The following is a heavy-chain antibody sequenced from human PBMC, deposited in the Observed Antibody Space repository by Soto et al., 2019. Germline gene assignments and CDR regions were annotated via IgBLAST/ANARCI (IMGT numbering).Heavy chain of an antibody. Sequence: SETLSLTCTVSGGSISSGGYYWSWIRQHPGKGLEWIWYIYYSGSTYYNPSLKSRVSISVDTSKNQFSLKLSSVTAADTAVYYCARGNGNWFDPWGQGTLVTVPQ. CDR1: GGSISSGGYY. CDR3: ARGNGNWFDP. J-gene: IGHJ5*02. V-gene: IGHV4-31*03. CDR2: IYYSGST. D-gene: IGHD2-8*01.